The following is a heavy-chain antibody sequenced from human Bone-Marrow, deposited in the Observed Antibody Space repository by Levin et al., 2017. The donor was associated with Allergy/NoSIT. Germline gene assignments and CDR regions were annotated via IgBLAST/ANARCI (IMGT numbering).Heavy chain of an antibody. CDR1: GFTFSSYW. V-gene: IGHV3-74*03. D-gene: IGHD1-14*01. CDR2: TSGDGSTT. CDR3: ARVTGGLYNI. J-gene: IGHJ3*02. Sequence: QSGGSLRLSCEASGFTFSSYWIHWVRQAPGKGLVSVSRTSGDGSTTTYADSVKGRFTVSRDNAKNTLYLQMNSLRDEDTAVYYCARVTGGLYNIWGQGTAVTVSS.